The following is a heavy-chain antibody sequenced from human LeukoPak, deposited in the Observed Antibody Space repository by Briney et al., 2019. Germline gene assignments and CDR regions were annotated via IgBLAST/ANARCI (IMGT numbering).Heavy chain of an antibody. Sequence: SEPLSLTCTVSGGSISSSSYYWGWIRQPPGKGLEWIGSIYYSGSTYYNPSLKSRVTISVDTSKNQFSLKLNSVTAADTAVYYCASGIYYDSSGYYRTYDYWGQGTLVTVSS. CDR1: GGSISSSSYY. CDR2: IYYSGST. CDR3: ASGIYYDSSGYYRTYDY. D-gene: IGHD3-22*01. J-gene: IGHJ4*02. V-gene: IGHV4-39*01.